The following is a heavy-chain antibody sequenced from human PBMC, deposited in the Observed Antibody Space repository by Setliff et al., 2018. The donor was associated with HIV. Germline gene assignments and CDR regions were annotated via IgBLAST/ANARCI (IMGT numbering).Heavy chain of an antibody. CDR2: TNHSGKT. CDR3: VTSSSWSSRLNF. D-gene: IGHD2-2*01. Sequence: SETLSLTCAVYGGPLSGHYWSWIRQPPGQGLEWIGETNHSGKTNYNPSLKSRVTISVDTSKNQFSLKLTSVTAADTAVYYCVTSSSWSSRLNFWGPGMLVTVSS. J-gene: IGHJ4*02. CDR1: GGPLSGHY. V-gene: IGHV4-34*01.